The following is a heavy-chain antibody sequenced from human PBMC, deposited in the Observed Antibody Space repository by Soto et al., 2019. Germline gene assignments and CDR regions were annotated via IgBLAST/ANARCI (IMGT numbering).Heavy chain of an antibody. CDR2: IVVGSGNT. Sequence: GASVKVSCKASGFTFTSSAVQWVRQARGQRLEWIGWIVVGSGNTNYAQKFQERVTITRGMSTSTAYMELSSLRSEDTAVYYCAAATRGATGTDYYYGMDVWGQGTTVTVSS. CDR3: AAATRGATGTDYYYGMDV. V-gene: IGHV1-58*01. D-gene: IGHD1-26*01. CDR1: GFTFTSSA. J-gene: IGHJ6*02.